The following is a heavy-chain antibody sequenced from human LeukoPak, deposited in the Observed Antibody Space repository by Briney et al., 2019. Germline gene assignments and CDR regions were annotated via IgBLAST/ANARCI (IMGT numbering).Heavy chain of an antibody. D-gene: IGHD3-22*01. CDR3: ARDLGQYYDTSDNWFDP. J-gene: IGHJ5*02. V-gene: IGHV3-74*01. CDR2: INSDGINT. CDR1: GFTFSNYW. Sequence: GRSLRLSCAASGFTFSNYWMHWVRQAPGKGLVWVSRINSDGINTSYADSVKGRFTISRDNAKNTLNLQMNSLRAEDTAVYYCARDLGQYYDTSDNWFDPWGQGTLVTVSS.